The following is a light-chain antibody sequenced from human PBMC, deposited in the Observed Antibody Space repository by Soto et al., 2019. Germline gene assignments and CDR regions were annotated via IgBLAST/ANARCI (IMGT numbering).Light chain of an antibody. J-gene: IGKJ1*01. Sequence: NVSRQSPGTLSLSPGERATLSCRASQSVSSSYLAWYQQKPGQAPRLLIYGASSRATGIPDRFSGSGSGTDFTLTISRLEPEDFAVYYCQQYGSSPGTFGQGTKVDI. CDR2: GAS. CDR3: QQYGSSPGT. V-gene: IGKV3-20*01. CDR1: QSVSSSY.